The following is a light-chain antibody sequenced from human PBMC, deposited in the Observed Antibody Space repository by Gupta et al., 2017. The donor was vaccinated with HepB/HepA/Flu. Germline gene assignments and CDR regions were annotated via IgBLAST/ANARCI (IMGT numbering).Light chain of an antibody. J-gene: IGLJ2*01. Sequence: QSVLPQPPSASGTPGQTVTISCSGSHSHIGSNTFTWYQHRPGTAPRLLIYTNDKRPSGVPGRFSASKSGTSASLAISGLQSEDEGDYYCASWDNTLKVPIFGGGTKLTVL. CDR1: HSHIGSNT. CDR2: TND. V-gene: IGLV1-44*01. CDR3: ASWDNTLKVPI.